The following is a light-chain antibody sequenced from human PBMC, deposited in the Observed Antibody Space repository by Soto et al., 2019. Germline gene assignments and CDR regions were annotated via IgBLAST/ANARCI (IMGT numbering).Light chain of an antibody. V-gene: IGLV2-11*01. CDR1: SSDVGGYNY. CDR2: DVS. J-gene: IGLJ2*01. Sequence: QSALTQPRSVSGSPGQSVTISCTGTSSDVGGYNYVSWYQQHPGKAPKLMIYDVSKRPSGVPDRISGSKSGNTASLTISGLQAEDEADYYCCSYAGSYTPFGGGTKLTVL. CDR3: CSYAGSYTP.